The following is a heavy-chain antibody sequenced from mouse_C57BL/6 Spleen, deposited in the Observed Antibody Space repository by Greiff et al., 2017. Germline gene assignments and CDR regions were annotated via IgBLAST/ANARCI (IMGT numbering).Heavy chain of an antibody. D-gene: IGHD2-10*02. J-gene: IGHJ2*01. CDR3: ARRSMGSYCDD. V-gene: IGHV1-52*01. CDR1: GYTFTSYW. Sequence: QVQLQQPGAELVRPGSSVKLSCKASGYTFTSYWMHWVKQRPIQGLEWIGNIDPSDSETHYNQKFKDKATLTVDKSSSTAYMQLSSLTSEDTAVYYCARRSMGSYCDDWGQGTTLTVSS. CDR2: IDPSDSET.